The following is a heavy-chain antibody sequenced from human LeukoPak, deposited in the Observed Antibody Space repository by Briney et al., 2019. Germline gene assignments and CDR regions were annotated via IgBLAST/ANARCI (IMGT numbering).Heavy chain of an antibody. Sequence: ASVKVSCKASGYTFTSYGISWVRQAPGQGLEWMGWISAYNGNTNYAQKLQGRVTMTTDTSTSTAYMELRSLRSDDTAVYYCARDYGPTHYYGSGTLLSPDYWGREPWSPSPQ. V-gene: IGHV1-18*01. J-gene: IGHJ4*02. CDR1: GYTFTSYG. CDR3: ARDYGPTHYYGSGTLLSPDY. D-gene: IGHD3-10*01. CDR2: ISAYNGNT.